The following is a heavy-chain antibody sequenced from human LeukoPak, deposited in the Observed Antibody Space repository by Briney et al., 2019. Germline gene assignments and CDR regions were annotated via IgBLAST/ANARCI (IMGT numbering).Heavy chain of an antibody. CDR3: AELGITMIGGV. CDR2: IRYDGKNK. D-gene: IGHD3-10*02. Sequence: GGSLRLSCAASGLTFSSYGMHWVRQAPGKGLEWVAFIRYDGKNKYYADSVKGRFTISRDNAKNSLYLQMNSLRAEDTAVYYCAELGITMIGGVWGKGTTVTISS. J-gene: IGHJ6*04. CDR1: GLTFSSYG. V-gene: IGHV3-30*02.